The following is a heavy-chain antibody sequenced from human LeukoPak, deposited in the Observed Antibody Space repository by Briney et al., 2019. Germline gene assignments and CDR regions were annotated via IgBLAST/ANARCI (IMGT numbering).Heavy chain of an antibody. CDR2: IIPIFGRA. D-gene: IGHD2-2*01. CDR1: GATFSSYA. Sequence: SVKLCCKASGATFSSYAISWVRQAPGQGLEWVGGIIPIFGRANYAQKFQGRVTITADESTSTAYMELSSLRSEDTAVYYCARVRGYCSSTSCSSPYYYYGMDVWGKGTTVTVSS. V-gene: IGHV1-69*13. CDR3: ARVRGYCSSTSCSSPYYYYGMDV. J-gene: IGHJ6*04.